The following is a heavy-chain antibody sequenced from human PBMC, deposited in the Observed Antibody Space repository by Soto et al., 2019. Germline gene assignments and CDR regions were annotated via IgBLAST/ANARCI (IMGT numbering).Heavy chain of an antibody. CDR1: GFTFSDYY. CDR3: AKVTTVTSYYYYYMDV. V-gene: IGHV3-11*01. D-gene: IGHD4-4*01. Sequence: GGSLRLSCAASGFTFSDYYMSWIRQAPGKGLEWVSYITSGGSSIYYADSVKGRFTISRDNSKNTLYLQMNSLRAEDTAVYYCAKVTTVTSYYYYYMDVWGKGTTVTVSS. J-gene: IGHJ6*03. CDR2: ITSGGSSI.